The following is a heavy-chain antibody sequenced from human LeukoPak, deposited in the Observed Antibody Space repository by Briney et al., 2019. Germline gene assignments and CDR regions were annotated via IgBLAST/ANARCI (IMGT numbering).Heavy chain of an antibody. D-gene: IGHD3-3*01. Sequence: ASVKVSCKASGYTFTSYDINWVRQATGQGLEWMGWMNPNSGNTGYAQKFQGRVTMTTNTSISTAYMELSSLRSEDTAVYYCARGGYCDFWSGYRQINYYYYYYMDVWGKGTTATVSS. CDR2: MNPNSGNT. CDR1: GYTFTSYD. J-gene: IGHJ6*03. CDR3: ARGGYCDFWSGYRQINYYYYYYMDV. V-gene: IGHV1-8*01.